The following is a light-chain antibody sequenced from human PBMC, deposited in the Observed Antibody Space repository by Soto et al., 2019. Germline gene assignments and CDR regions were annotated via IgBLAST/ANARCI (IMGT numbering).Light chain of an antibody. CDR2: DST. J-gene: IGKJ5*01. V-gene: IGKV3-11*01. CDR1: QSIHTS. Sequence: ELVTTQSPDTLSLSPGERATLSCRASQSIHTSLAWYQQKSGKPPRLVIYDSTLRANGVPDRFGGSRSGTEFTLTINSLEPEDFAVYYCQQRNVWPPITFGQGTRLEI. CDR3: QQRNVWPPIT.